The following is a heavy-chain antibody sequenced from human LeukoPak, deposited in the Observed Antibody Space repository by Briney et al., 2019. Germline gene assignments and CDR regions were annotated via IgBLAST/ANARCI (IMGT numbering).Heavy chain of an antibody. CDR1: GFTFSSYW. V-gene: IGHV3-7*01. J-gene: IGHJ6*03. CDR2: IKQDGSEK. D-gene: IGHD1-26*01. Sequence: GGSLRLSCAASGFTFSSYWMSWVRQAPGKGLEWVANIKQDGSEKYYVDSVKGRFTISRDNAKNSLYLQMNSLRAEDTAVYYCARGGSYWERNYYYYYMDVWDKGTTVTVSS. CDR3: ARGGSYWERNYYYYYMDV.